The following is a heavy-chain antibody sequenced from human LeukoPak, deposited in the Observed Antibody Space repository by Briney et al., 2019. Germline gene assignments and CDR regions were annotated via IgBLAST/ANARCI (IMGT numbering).Heavy chain of an antibody. CDR2: INPNSGGT. V-gene: IGHV1-2*02. D-gene: IGHD3-22*01. J-gene: IGHJ4*02. Sequence: GASVKVSCKASGYTFTGYYMHWVRQAPGQGLEWMGWINPNSGGTNYAQKFQGRVTMTRDTSISTAYMELSRLRAEDTALYYCAKDAYYYDSSGYYTPYYFDYWGQGTLVTVSS. CDR1: GYTFTGYY. CDR3: AKDAYYYDSSGYYTPYYFDY.